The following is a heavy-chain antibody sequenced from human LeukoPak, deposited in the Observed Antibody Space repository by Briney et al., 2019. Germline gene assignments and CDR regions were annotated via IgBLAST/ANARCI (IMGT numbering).Heavy chain of an antibody. CDR2: ISGSGGST. V-gene: IGHV3-23*01. CDR3: AKDSYYYDSSGYSPSIYY. CDR1: GFTYSRYG. Sequence: PGGSLRLSCASSGFTYSRYGMRWVRQARGKELEWVSAISGSGGSTYYADSVKGRFTISRHNSKNTLYLQMNSLRAEDTAVYYCAKDSYYYDSSGYSPSIYYWGQGTLVTVSS. D-gene: IGHD3-22*01. J-gene: IGHJ4*02.